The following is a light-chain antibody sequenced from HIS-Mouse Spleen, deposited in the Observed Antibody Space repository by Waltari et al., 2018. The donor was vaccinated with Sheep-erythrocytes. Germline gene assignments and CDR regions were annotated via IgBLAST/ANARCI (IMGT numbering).Light chain of an antibody. V-gene: IGLV2-11*01. J-gene: IGLJ2*01. CDR2: DVS. Sequence: QSALTQPRSVSGSPGQSVTISCTGTSSDVGGYNDVSWYQQHPGQAPKLMIYDVSKRPSGVPDRFSGSKSGNTDSLTISGLQAEDEADYYCCSYAGSYTFVVFGGGTKLTVL. CDR3: CSYAGSYTFVV. CDR1: SSDVGGYND.